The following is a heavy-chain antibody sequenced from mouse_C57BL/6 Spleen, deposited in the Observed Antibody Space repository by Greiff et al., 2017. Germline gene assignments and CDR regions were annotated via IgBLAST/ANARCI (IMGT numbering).Heavy chain of an antibody. J-gene: IGHJ1*03. V-gene: IGHV7-3*01. D-gene: IGHD1-1*01. CDR2: IRNKANGYTT. CDR1: GFTFTDYY. Sequence: EVQLQESGGGLVQPGGSLSLSCAASGFTFTDYYMSWVRQPPGTGLEWLGFIRNKANGYTTEYSASVKGRFTISRANSQSILYLQMNALRAEDSATYYCARYIGGSSYGRYVDGWGTGTTVTVSS. CDR3: ARYIGGSSYGRYVDG.